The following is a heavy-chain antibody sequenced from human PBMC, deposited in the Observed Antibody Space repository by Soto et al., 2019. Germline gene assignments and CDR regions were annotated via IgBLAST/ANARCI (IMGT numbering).Heavy chain of an antibody. J-gene: IGHJ5*02. Sequence: EVHLVDSGGGLVQPGGSLRLSCVASGFPFSSYWMSWVRQAPGKGLEWVANIKEDGSDKYYVDSVKGRFTISRDNAKNSLYLQMTGLRVEDTAVYYCVGVSLTGSWGQGTLVAVSS. V-gene: IGHV3-7*01. CDR3: VGVSLTGS. CDR2: IKEDGSDK. CDR1: GFPFSSYW. D-gene: IGHD3-9*01.